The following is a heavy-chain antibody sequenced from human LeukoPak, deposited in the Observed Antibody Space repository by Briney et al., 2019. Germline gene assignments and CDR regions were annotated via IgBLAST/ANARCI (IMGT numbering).Heavy chain of an antibody. D-gene: IGHD3-9*01. CDR1: GYTFTSYD. J-gene: IGHJ4*02. V-gene: IGHV1-8*01. CDR2: MNTNSGNT. CDR3: ARAHYDVLTGYLRRLSPAPIYFDY. Sequence: ASVKVSCKASGYTFTSYDINWVRQATGQGLEWMGWMNTNSGNTGYAQKFQGRVTMTRNTSISTAYMELSSLRSEDTAVYYCARAHYDVLTGYLRRLSPAPIYFDYWGQGTLVTVSS.